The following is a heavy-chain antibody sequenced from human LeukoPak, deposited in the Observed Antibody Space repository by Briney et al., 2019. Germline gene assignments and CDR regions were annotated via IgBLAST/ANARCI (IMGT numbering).Heavy chain of an antibody. J-gene: IGHJ4*02. CDR1: GFTFSDFA. D-gene: IGHD3-10*01. V-gene: IGHV3-21*01. Sequence: GGSLRLSCEVSGFTFSDFAMNWVRQAPGKGLEWVSSISRDSTHIYYADSMKGRFTVTRDNAKNSLYLQMNSLRAEDTAVYYCVLNMVGGQIFDFWGQGTLVTVSS. CDR3: VLNMVGGQIFDF. CDR2: ISRDSTHI.